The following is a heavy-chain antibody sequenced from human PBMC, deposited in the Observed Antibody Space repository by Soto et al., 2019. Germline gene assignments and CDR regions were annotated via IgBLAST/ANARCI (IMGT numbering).Heavy chain of an antibody. D-gene: IGHD3-10*01. J-gene: IGHJ4*02. CDR2: ISYDGSNK. V-gene: IGHV3-30*18. CDR3: AKDQRPLYYGSGSYYDY. Sequence: QVQLVESGGGVVQPGRSLRLSCAASGFTFSSYGMHWVRQAPGKGLEWVAVISYDGSNKYYADSVKGRFTISRDNSKNTLYLQMNSLRAEDTAVYYCAKDQRPLYYGSGSYYDYWGQGTLVTVSS. CDR1: GFTFSSYG.